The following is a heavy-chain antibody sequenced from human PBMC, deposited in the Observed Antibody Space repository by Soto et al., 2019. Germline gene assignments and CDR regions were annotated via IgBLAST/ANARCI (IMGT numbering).Heavy chain of an antibody. V-gene: IGHV3-30*18. CDR2: ISYDGSNK. D-gene: IGHD3-10*01. J-gene: IGHJ4*02. CDR3: AKPQSGSYYSGVSD. CDR1: GFTFSSYG. Sequence: PGGSLRLSCAASGFTFSSYGMHWVRQAPGKGLEWVAVISYDGSNKYYADSVKGRFTISRDNSKNTLYLQMNSLRAEDTAVYYCAKPQSGSYYSGVSDWGQGALVTVSS.